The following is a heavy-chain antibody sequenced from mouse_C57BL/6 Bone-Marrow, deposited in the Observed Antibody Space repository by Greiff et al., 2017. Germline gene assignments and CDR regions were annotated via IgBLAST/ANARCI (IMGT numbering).Heavy chain of an antibody. D-gene: IGHD1-1*01. Sequence: VQLKQSVAELVRPGASVKLSCTASGFNIKNTYMHWVKQRPEQGLEWIGRIDPANGNTKYAPKFQGKATITADTSSNTAYLQLSSLTSEDTASYYCARWITTVGGYFEVWGTGTTVTVSS. CDR2: IDPANGNT. CDR3: ARWITTVGGYFEV. V-gene: IGHV14-3*01. CDR1: GFNIKNTY. J-gene: IGHJ1*03.